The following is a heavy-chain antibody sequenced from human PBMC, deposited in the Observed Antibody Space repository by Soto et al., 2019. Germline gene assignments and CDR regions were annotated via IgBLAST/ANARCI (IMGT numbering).Heavy chain of an antibody. V-gene: IGHV3-21*02. Sequence: EVQLVESGGGLVRPGGSLRLSCAASGFTFTSYTMNWVRQAPGKGLEWVSSITTSSSYIYYADSVKGRFTISRDSAKNSLYLQMDSMRAEDTAVYYCARAGVYCNGGTCYFWYLDYWGQGALVTVSS. CDR3: ARAGVYCNGGTCYFWYLDY. D-gene: IGHD2-15*01. J-gene: IGHJ4*02. CDR2: ITTSSSYI. CDR1: GFTFTSYT.